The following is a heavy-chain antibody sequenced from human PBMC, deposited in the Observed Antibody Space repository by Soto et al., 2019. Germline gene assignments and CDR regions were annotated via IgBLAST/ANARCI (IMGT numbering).Heavy chain of an antibody. D-gene: IGHD3-22*01. Sequence: SETLSLTCAVSGGSISSSNWWSWVRQPPGKGLEWIGEIYHSGSTNYNPSLKSRVTISVDKSKNQFSLKLSSVTAADTAVYYCARRTYYDSSGFDYWGQGTLVTVSS. V-gene: IGHV4-4*02. CDR1: GGSISSSNW. CDR2: IYHSGST. J-gene: IGHJ4*02. CDR3: ARRTYYDSSGFDY.